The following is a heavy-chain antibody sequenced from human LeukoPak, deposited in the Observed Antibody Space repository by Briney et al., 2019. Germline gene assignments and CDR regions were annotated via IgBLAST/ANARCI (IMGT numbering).Heavy chain of an antibody. CDR3: ATDSAFRSVRGGVYAFDI. CDR2: FDPEDGET. Sequence: GASVKVSCKASGYTLTELSMHWVRQAPGKALEWMGGFDPEDGETIYAQKFQGRVTMTEDTSTDTAYMELSSLRSEDTAVYYCATDSAFRSVRGGVYAFDIWGQGTMVTVSS. CDR1: GYTLTELS. V-gene: IGHV1-24*01. J-gene: IGHJ3*02. D-gene: IGHD3-10*01.